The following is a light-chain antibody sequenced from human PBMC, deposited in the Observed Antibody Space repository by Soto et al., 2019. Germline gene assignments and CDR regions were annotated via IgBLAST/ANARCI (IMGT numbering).Light chain of an antibody. V-gene: IGKV3-15*01. Sequence: TLSVSPGERATLSCRASQNINSNLAWYQQKPGQAPRLLMFRASIRATGFPARFSGSGSGTEFTITISSLQPEDSAVYYCQQYNNWPRATFGGGTKVDIK. J-gene: IGKJ4*01. CDR2: RAS. CDR1: QNINSN. CDR3: QQYNNWPRAT.